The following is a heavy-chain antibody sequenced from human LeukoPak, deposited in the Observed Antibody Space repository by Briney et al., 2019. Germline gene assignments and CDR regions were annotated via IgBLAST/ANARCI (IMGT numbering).Heavy chain of an antibody. Sequence: SETLSLTCAVYGGSFSGYYWSWIRQPPGKGLEWIGKINHSGSSNYNPSLKSRVTILVDTSKNQFSLKLSSVTAADTAVYYCARSWGGGSETEGRGGTHHFDYWGQGTLVTVSS. CDR2: INHSGSS. CDR3: ARSWGGGSETEGRGGTHHFDY. D-gene: IGHD1-14*01. J-gene: IGHJ4*02. V-gene: IGHV4-34*01. CDR1: GGSFSGYY.